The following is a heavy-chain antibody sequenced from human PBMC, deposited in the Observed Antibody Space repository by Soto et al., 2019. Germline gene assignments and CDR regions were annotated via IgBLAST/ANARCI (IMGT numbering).Heavy chain of an antibody. Sequence: EASVKVSCKASGYTFTSYDINWVRQATGQGLEWMGWMNPNSGNTGYAQKFQGRVTMTRNTSISTAYMELSSLRSEDTAVYYCAGHYSGYHDRTGRYFQHWGQGTLVTVSS. CDR1: GYTFTSYD. CDR3: AGHYSGYHDRTGRYFQH. CDR2: MNPNSGNT. V-gene: IGHV1-8*01. J-gene: IGHJ1*01. D-gene: IGHD5-12*01.